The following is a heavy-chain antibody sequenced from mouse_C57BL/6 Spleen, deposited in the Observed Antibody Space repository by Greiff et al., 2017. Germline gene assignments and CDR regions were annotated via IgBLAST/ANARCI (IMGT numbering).Heavy chain of an antibody. CDR3: AREAY. Sequence: EVQVVESGGGLVKPGGSLKLSCAASGFTFSSYAMSWVRPTPEKRLEWVATISDGGSYTYSPDNVKGRFTISRDNAKNNLYLQISHLKSEDTAMYYCAREAYWGQGTLVTVSA. J-gene: IGHJ3*01. CDR1: GFTFSSYA. V-gene: IGHV5-4*01. CDR2: ISDGGSYT.